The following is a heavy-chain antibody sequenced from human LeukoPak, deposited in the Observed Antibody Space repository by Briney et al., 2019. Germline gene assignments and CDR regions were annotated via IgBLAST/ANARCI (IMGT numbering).Heavy chain of an antibody. V-gene: IGHV4-34*01. D-gene: IGHD2-2*01. J-gene: IGHJ4*02. CDR2: INHSGST. CDR3: ARATYKSLGYCSSTNCPRYFDY. CDR1: GGSFSGYY. Sequence: SETLSLTCAVYGGSFSGYYWSWIRQPPGKGLEWIGEINHSGSTNYNPSLKSRVTISVDTSKNQFSLKLSSVTAADTAVYYCARATYKSLGYCSSTNCPRYFDYWGQGTLVTVSS.